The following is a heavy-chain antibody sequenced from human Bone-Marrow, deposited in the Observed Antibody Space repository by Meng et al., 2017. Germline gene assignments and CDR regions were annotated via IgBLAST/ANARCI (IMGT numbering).Heavy chain of an antibody. Sequence: VQLVQSGAEVKKPAASVKVPCEASGYTLSSDGFSWVRQAPGQGLEWLGWINTYNGKTDYAQKFQGRITMTTDTFTSTAYMELRSLRSDDTAVYYCATRGNPYLNCWGQGTLVTVSS. CDR2: INTYNGKT. CDR1: GYTLSSDG. J-gene: IGHJ4*02. CDR3: ATRGNPYLNC. V-gene: IGHV1-18*01.